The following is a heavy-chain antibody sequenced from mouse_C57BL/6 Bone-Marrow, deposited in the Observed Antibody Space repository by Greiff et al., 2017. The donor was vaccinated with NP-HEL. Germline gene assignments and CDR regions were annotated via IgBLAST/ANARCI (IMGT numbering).Heavy chain of an antibody. CDR2: IRSKSNNYAT. CDR3: VRQGRLRWYFDV. D-gene: IGHD2-4*01. Sequence: EVQGVESGGGLVQPKGSLKLSCAASGFSFNTYAMNWVRQAPGKGLEWVARIRSKSNNYATYYADSVKDRFTISRDDSESMLYLQMNNLKTEDTAMYYCVRQGRLRWYFDVWGTGTTVTVSS. J-gene: IGHJ1*03. CDR1: GFSFNTYA. V-gene: IGHV10-1*01.